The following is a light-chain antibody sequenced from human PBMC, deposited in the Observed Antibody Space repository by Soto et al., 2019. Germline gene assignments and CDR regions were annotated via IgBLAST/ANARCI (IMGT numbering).Light chain of an antibody. Sequence: DIQMTQSPSTLSASVGDRVTITCRASQSVTNWLAWYQQKPGKAPNLLIYDASRLQSGIPSRFSGSGSGTEFTLTISSLQPDDFATYYCQQYTTHPYTFGQGTKVEIK. CDR2: DAS. V-gene: IGKV1-5*01. J-gene: IGKJ2*01. CDR1: QSVTNW. CDR3: QQYTTHPYT.